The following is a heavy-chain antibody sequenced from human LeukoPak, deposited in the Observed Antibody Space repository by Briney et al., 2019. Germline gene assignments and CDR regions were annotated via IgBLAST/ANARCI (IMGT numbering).Heavy chain of an antibody. CDR3: ARGRSGMVRGVIMTTMKYNWFDP. CDR2: MNPNSGNT. J-gene: IGHJ5*02. V-gene: IGHV1-8*01. D-gene: IGHD3-10*01. Sequence: ASVKVSCKASGYTFTSYDINWVRQATGQGLEWMGWMNPNSGNTGYAQKFQGRVTMTRNTSISTAYMELSSLRSEDTAVYYCARGRSGMVRGVIMTTMKYNWFDPWGQGTLVTVSS. CDR1: GYTFTSYD.